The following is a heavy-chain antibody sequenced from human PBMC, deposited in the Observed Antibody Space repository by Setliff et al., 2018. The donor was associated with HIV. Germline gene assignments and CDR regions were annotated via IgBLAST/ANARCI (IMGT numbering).Heavy chain of an antibody. D-gene: IGHD1-26*01. CDR2: IYYSGNT. CDR1: GGSISSSGYY. V-gene: IGHV4-39*01. J-gene: IGHJ4*01. Sequence: PSETLSLTCTVSGGSISSSGYYWGWIRQPPGKGLEWIGTIYYSGNTYYNPSLKSRVTISVDTSKNQISLKLSSVTAADTAVYYCASHLPPYSGNFDYWGHGTLVTVSS. CDR3: ASHLPPYSGNFDY.